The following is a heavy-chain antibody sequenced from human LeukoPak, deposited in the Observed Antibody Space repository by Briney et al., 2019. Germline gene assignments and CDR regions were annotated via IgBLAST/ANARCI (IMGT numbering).Heavy chain of an antibody. D-gene: IGHD4-17*01. CDR1: GFTFCSYW. CDR3: ARDRGYGDYESAFDI. Sequence: GGSLRLSCAASGFTFCSYWMSWVRQAPGKGLEWVANIKQDGSEKYYVDSVKGRFTISRDNTKNSLYLQMNSLRAEDTAVYYCARDRGYGDYESAFDIWGQGTMVTVSS. V-gene: IGHV3-7*01. J-gene: IGHJ3*02. CDR2: IKQDGSEK.